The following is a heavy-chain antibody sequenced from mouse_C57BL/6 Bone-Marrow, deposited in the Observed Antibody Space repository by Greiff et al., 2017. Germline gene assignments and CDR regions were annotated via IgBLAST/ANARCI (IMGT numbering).Heavy chain of an antibody. V-gene: IGHV10-3*01. Sequence: EVQLVESGGGLVQPKGSLKLSCAASGFTFNTYAMHWVRQAPGKGLEWVARIRRKSSNYATSYADSVKDRFTISRDDSQSMLYLQMYNLKTEDTARYYCVRGPLSFAYWGQGTLVTVSA. CDR1: GFTFNTYA. J-gene: IGHJ3*01. CDR2: IRRKSSNYAT. CDR3: VRGPLSFAY.